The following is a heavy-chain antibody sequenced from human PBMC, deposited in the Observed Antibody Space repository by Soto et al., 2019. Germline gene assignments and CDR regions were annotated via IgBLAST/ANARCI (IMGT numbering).Heavy chain of an antibody. Sequence: SGPTLVNPTQTLTLTCTFSGFSLSTSGMCVSWIRQPPGKALEWLARIDWDDDKYYSTSLKTRLTISKDTSKNQVVLTMTNMDPVDTATYYCARIATGEPTGITGTTTSFDYWGQGTLVTVSS. CDR2: IDWDDDK. J-gene: IGHJ4*02. CDR3: ARIATGEPTGITGTTTSFDY. V-gene: IGHV2-70*11. CDR1: GFSLSTSGMC. D-gene: IGHD1-7*01.